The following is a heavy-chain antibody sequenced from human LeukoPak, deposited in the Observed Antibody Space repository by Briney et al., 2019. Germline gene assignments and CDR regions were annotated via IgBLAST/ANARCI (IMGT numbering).Heavy chain of an antibody. CDR2: ISSSSSYI. CDR1: GFTFSSYG. D-gene: IGHD3-22*01. J-gene: IGHJ3*02. V-gene: IGHV3-21*01. CDR3: ARDPSVVVVITDPYDAFGI. Sequence: PGGSLRLSCAASGFTFSSYGMHWVRQAPGKGLEWVSSISSSSSYIYYADSVKGRFTISRDNAKNSLYLQMNSLRAEDTAVYYCARDPSVVVVITDPYDAFGIWGQGTMVTVSS.